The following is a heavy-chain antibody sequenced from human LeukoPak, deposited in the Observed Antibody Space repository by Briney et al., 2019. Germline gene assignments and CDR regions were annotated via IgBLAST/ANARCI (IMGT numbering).Heavy chain of an antibody. CDR1: GYTFTDSGHY. J-gene: IGHJ3*01. CDR2: IDPNSGGT. D-gene: IGHD1-26*01. CDR3: ARVPHRGTIVELQGSIVDAFDV. Sequence: GGSVKVSCKASGYTFTDSGHYIHWVRRAPGQGLEWMGWIDPNSGGTNFAQKFRGRITMTRDTSISTAYMEVYNLRSDDTAPYYCARVPHRGTIVELQGSIVDAFDVWSQGTMVTVSS. V-gene: IGHV1-2*02.